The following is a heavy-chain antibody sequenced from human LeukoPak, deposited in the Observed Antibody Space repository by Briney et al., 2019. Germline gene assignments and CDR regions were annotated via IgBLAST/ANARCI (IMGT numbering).Heavy chain of an antibody. V-gene: IGHV3-48*02. CDR3: ARDYGDLPARVPYFDY. J-gene: IGHJ4*02. CDR1: GFTFSSYD. D-gene: IGHD4-17*01. Sequence: GGSLRLSCAASGFTFSSYDMNWVRQAPGKGLEWVSYISTISSTKYYADSVKGRFTISRDNAKNSLYLQMKSLRDEDTAIYYCARDYGDLPARVPYFDYWGQGTLVTVSS. CDR2: ISTISSTK.